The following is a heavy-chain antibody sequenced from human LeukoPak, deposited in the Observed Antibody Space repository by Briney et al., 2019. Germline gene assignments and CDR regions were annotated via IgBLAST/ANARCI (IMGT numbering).Heavy chain of an antibody. Sequence: PGGSLRLSCAASGFTFSSYEMNWVRQAPGKGLEWVSYISSSGSTIYYADSVKGRFTISRDNAKNSLYLQMNSLRAEDTAVYYCGVLHYYGSGSHFDYWGQGTLVTVSS. V-gene: IGHV3-48*03. CDR1: GFTFSSYE. J-gene: IGHJ4*02. CDR3: GVLHYYGSGSHFDY. CDR2: ISSSGSTI. D-gene: IGHD3-10*01.